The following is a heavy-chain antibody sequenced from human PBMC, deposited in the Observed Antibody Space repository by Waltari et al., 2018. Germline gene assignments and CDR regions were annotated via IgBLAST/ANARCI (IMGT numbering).Heavy chain of an antibody. CDR3: ARGPPAMAGTHMHFGF. CDR1: GFTFSNYD. J-gene: IGHJ4*02. D-gene: IGHD6-19*01. Sequence: EVQLVESGGDLVQPGGSLRLSCAASGFTFSNYDMHWVRQVTGKGLEWVSGFGTAGDTFYSGSVKGRFTISRENAKNSLYLQMNSLRAEDTAVYYCARGPPAMAGTHMHFGFWGQGTLVTVSS. CDR2: FGTAGDT. V-gene: IGHV3-13*01.